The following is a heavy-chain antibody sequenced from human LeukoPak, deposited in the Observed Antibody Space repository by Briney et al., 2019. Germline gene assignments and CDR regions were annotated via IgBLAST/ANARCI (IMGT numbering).Heavy chain of an antibody. J-gene: IGHJ4*02. D-gene: IGHD3-22*01. V-gene: IGHV1-24*01. CDR2: FDPEDGET. CDR1: GYTLTELS. CDR3: ATAYYDSSGYDY. Sequence: KVSCKVSGYTLTELSMHWVRQAPGKGLEWMGGFDPEDGETIYAQKFQGRVTMTEDTSTDTAYMELSSLRSEDTAVYYCATAYYDSSGYDYWGQGTLVTVSS.